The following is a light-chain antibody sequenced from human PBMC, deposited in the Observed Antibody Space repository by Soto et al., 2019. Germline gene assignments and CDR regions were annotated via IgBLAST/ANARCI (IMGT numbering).Light chain of an antibody. J-gene: IGLJ1*01. CDR2: EVN. V-gene: IGLV2-23*02. CDR1: SSDVGTYTL. CDR3: SSYAGAITFYV. Sequence: QSALTQPASVSVSPGQSITSSCTGTSSDVGTYTLVSWYQQHPGKAPKLVIYEVNKRPAGVSRRFSGSKSGDTASLTISGLQAEDEADYYRSSYAGAITFYVFGTGTKVTVL.